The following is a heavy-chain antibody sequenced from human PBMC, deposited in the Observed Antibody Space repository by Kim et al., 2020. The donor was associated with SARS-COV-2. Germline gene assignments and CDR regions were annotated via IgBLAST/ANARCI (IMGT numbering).Heavy chain of an antibody. V-gene: IGHV1-24*01. CDR2: FDPEDGET. Sequence: ASVKVSCKVSGYTLTELSLNWVRQAPGKGLEWMGGFDPEDGETIYVQTFQGRVTMTEDTTTDTAFMELSSLRSEDTAVYYCATVEGGSSSWYVRAYWGQGTLIT. CDR3: ATVEGGSSSWYVRAY. J-gene: IGHJ4*02. D-gene: IGHD6-13*01. CDR1: GYTLTELS.